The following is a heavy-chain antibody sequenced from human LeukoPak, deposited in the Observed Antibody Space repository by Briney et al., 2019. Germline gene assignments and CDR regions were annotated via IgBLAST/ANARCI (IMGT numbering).Heavy chain of an antibody. Sequence: GGSLRLSCAASGFTFSSHSMNWVRQAPGKGLEWVSYISSSSTIYYADSVKGRFTISRDSASNSLYLQINSLRAEDTAVYYCARGYFYYYMDVWGKGTTVTVSS. J-gene: IGHJ6*03. CDR2: ISSSSTI. CDR1: GFTFSSHS. CDR3: ARGYFYYYMDV. V-gene: IGHV3-48*01.